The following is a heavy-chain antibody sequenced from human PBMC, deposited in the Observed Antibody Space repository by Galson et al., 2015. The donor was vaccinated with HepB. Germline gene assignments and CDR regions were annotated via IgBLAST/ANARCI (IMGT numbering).Heavy chain of an antibody. CDR1: GFTFSTYG. CDR2: ISYDGLNT. D-gene: IGHD5-12*01. Sequence: SLRLSCAASGFTFSTYGMHWVRQAPGKGLEWVAVISYDGLNTYYADSVKGRFTISRDSSKNTLHLQMNSLRAEDTAVYYCARDAGSGYESSYWYFDLWGCGTLVTVSS. J-gene: IGHJ2*01. CDR3: ARDAGSGYESSYWYFDL. V-gene: IGHV3-30*03.